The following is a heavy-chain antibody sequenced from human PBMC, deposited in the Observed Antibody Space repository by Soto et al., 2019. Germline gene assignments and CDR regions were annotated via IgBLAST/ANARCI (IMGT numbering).Heavy chain of an antibody. V-gene: IGHV4-31*03. D-gene: IGHD3-22*01. CDR3: ARLGGYYQALDT. Sequence: SETLSLTCTVSGGSISSGGYYWSWIRQHPGKGLEWIGYIYYSGSTYYNPSLKSRFTISVDTSKNQFSLKLTSVTAADTAVYYGARLGGYYQALDTWGQGTLVTVSS. CDR1: GGSISSGGYY. J-gene: IGHJ5*02. CDR2: IYYSGST.